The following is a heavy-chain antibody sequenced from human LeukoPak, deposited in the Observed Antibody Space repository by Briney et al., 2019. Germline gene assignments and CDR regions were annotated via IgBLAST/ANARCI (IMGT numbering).Heavy chain of an antibody. V-gene: IGHV1-18*01. CDR3: ARDGEVAGFIEYYFDY. Sequence: GASVRVSCKASGYTFTNYGISWVRQAPGQGLEWMGWISAYNGNTNYAQKLQGRVTMTTDTSTSTAYMELRSLRSDDTAVYYCARDGEVAGFIEYYFDYWGQGTLVTVSS. J-gene: IGHJ4*02. CDR1: GYTFTNYG. D-gene: IGHD6-19*01. CDR2: ISAYNGNT.